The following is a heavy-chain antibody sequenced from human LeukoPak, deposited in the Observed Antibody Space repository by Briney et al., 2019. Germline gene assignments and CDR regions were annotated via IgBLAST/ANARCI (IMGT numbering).Heavy chain of an antibody. V-gene: IGHV3-23*01. CDR1: GFTFSSYA. CDR2: ISGSGGST. Sequence: GGSLRLSCAASGFTFSSYAMSWVRQAPGKGLEWVSAISGSGGSTYYADSVKGRFTISRDNSKNSLYPQMNSLRAEDTAVYYCARTSIAIRAFDIWGQGTMVTVSS. D-gene: IGHD2-21*01. CDR3: ARTSIAIRAFDI. J-gene: IGHJ3*02.